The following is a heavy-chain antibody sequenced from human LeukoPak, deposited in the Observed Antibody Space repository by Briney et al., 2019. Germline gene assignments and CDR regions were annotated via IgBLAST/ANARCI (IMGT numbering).Heavy chain of an antibody. CDR2: IYYSGST. V-gene: IGHV4-39*01. Sequence: SETLSLTCTVSGGSISSSSYYWGWIRQPPGKGLEWIGSIYYSGSTYYNPSLKSRVTISVDTSKNQFSLKLSYVTAADTAVYYCARHVKGGYYGSGTYPDYWGQGTLVTVSS. CDR3: ARHVKGGYYGSGTYPDY. J-gene: IGHJ4*02. CDR1: GGSISSSSYY. D-gene: IGHD3-10*01.